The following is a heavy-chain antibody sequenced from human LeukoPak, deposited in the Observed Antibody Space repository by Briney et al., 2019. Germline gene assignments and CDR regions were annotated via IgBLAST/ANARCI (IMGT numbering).Heavy chain of an antibody. J-gene: IGHJ4*02. Sequence: SETLSLTCAVYGGSFSGYYWSWIRQPPGKGLEWIGEINHSGSTNYNPSLKSRVTISVDTSKNQFSLKLSSVTAADTAVYYCARGPDCGDSDSPFDYWGQGTLVTVSS. D-gene: IGHD4-17*01. CDR3: ARGPDCGDSDSPFDY. CDR1: GGSFSGYY. CDR2: INHSGST. V-gene: IGHV4-34*01.